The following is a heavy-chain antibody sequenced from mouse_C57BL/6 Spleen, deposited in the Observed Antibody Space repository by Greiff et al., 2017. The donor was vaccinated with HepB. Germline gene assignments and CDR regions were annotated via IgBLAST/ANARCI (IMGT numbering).Heavy chain of an antibody. CDR1: GYTFTSYW. CDR3: TKSSGLYDWDD. D-gene: IGHD2-14*01. V-gene: IGHV1-5*01. J-gene: IGHJ2*01. CDR2: IYPGNSDT. Sequence: VQLQQSGTVLARPGASVKMSCKTSGYTFTSYWMHWVKQRPGPGLEWIGAIYPGNSDTSYNQKFKGKAKLTAVTSASTAYMELSSLTTEDSAVYYCTKSSGLYDWDDWGQGTTLTVSS.